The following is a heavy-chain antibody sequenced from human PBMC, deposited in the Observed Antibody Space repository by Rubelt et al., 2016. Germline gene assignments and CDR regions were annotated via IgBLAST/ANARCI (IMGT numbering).Heavy chain of an antibody. Sequence: QVQLVQPGAEVKKPGASVKVSCKASGYTFTTYGIHWVRQAPGQGLEWMGRIIPLLGIANYEQKFQGRVTITADKSTSTAFMGLRSLGSDDTAVYYCARENDALDIWGQGTMVTVSS. J-gene: IGHJ3*02. CDR2: IIPLLGIA. V-gene: IGHV1-69*04. CDR3: ARENDALDI. CDR1: GYTFTTYG.